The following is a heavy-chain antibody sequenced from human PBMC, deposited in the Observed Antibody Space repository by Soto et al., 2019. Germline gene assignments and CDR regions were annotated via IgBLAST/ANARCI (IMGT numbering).Heavy chain of an antibody. CDR1: GGSISSGDYY. D-gene: IGHD3-22*01. J-gene: IGHJ1*01. Sequence: SETLSLTCTVSGGSISSGDYYWSWIRQPPGKGLEWIGYIYYSGSTYYNPSLKSRVTISVDTSKNQFSLKLSSVTAADTAVYYCAQTYYYDSSGYPYFQHWGQGTLVTVPS. V-gene: IGHV4-30-4*01. CDR2: IYYSGST. CDR3: AQTYYYDSSGYPYFQH.